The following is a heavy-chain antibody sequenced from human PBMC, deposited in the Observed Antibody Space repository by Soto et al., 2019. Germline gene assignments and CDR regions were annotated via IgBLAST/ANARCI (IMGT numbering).Heavy chain of an antibody. CDR2: INPRGGGT. CDR1: GYTLNTYY. CDR3: ARGGGFSPYYYNLDV. Sequence: ASVKVSCKASGYTLNTYYMHWVRQAPGQGPEWMGIINPRGGGTTYAQNFQDRVTMTSDTSSSTVYMELSSLRSEDTAVYYCARGGGFSPYYYNLDVWGQGTTVTVSS. J-gene: IGHJ6*02. V-gene: IGHV1-46*02. D-gene: IGHD2-15*01.